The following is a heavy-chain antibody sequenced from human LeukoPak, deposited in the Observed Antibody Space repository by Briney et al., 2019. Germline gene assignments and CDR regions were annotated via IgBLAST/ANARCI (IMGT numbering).Heavy chain of an antibody. CDR3: STDSENYDFWSY. CDR2: IKSKTDDGTT. D-gene: IGHD3-3*01. J-gene: IGHJ4*02. Sequence: KPGGSLRLSCAASGFTFSNAWMSWVRQAPGKGLECVGRIKSKTDDGTTDYAAPVKGRFTISRDDSKNTLYLQMNSLKTEDTAVYYCSTDSENYDFWSYWGQGTLVTVSS. V-gene: IGHV3-15*01. CDR1: GFTFSNAW.